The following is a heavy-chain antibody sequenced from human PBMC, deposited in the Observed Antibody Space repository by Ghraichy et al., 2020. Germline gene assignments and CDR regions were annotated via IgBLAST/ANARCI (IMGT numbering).Heavy chain of an antibody. CDR1: GFTFSNYW. J-gene: IGHJ4*02. V-gene: IGHV3-74*01. Sequence: GGSLRLSCAASGFTFSNYWMHWVRQAPGKGLVWVARLDSDGTDTRYADSVKGRFTISRDNAKNTLYLQMSSLRAEDTAVYYCAIEYCRSLSCHGGYWGLGTLVTVSS. CDR2: LDSDGTDT. CDR3: AIEYCRSLSCHGGY. D-gene: IGHD2-2*01.